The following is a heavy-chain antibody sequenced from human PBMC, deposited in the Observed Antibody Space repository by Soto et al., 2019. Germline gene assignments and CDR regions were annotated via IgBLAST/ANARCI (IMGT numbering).Heavy chain of an antibody. CDR3: ASQYYDFWSGYSYFDY. CDR2: ISSSGSTI. V-gene: IGHV3-11*01. CDR1: GFTFSDYY. Sequence: LRLSCAASGFTFSDYYMSWIRQAPGKGLEWVSYISSSGSTIYYADSVKGRFTISRDNAKNSLYLQMNSLRAEDTAVYYCASQYYDFWSGYSYFDYWGQGTLVTLSS. J-gene: IGHJ4*02. D-gene: IGHD3-3*01.